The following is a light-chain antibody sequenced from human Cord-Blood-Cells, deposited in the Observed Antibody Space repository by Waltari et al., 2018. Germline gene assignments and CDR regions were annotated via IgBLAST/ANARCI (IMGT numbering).Light chain of an antibody. Sequence: EIVLTQSQATLSLSPGERAPLSCRASQSVSSYLAWYQQKPGQAPRLLIYDASNRATGIPARFSGSGSGTDFTLTISSLEPEDFAVYYCQQRSNWPITFGQGTRLEIK. CDR2: DAS. V-gene: IGKV3-11*01. CDR3: QQRSNWPIT. CDR1: QSVSSY. J-gene: IGKJ5*01.